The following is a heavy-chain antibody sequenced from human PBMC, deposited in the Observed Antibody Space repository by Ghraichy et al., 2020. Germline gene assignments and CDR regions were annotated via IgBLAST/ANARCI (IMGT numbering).Heavy chain of an antibody. V-gene: IGHV3-21*01. CDR1: GFTFSSYS. D-gene: IGHD3-10*01. CDR2: ISSGSNYI. Sequence: GSLRLSCAASGFTFSSYSMCWVRQAPGKGLEWVSYISSGSNYIYYADSVKGRFTISRDNAKKSLYLQMNSLRAEDTAVYYCARGLSGASGSYSFENWGQGTQVTVSS. J-gene: IGHJ4*02. CDR3: ARGLSGASGSYSFEN.